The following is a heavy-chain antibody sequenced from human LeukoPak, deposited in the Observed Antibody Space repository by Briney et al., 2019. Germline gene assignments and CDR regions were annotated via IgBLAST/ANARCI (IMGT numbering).Heavy chain of an antibody. J-gene: IGHJ4*02. D-gene: IGHD1-26*01. CDR2: ISSSSSYI. Sequence: GGSLRLSCAASGFTFSSYSMNWVRQAPGKGLEWVSSISSSSSYIYYADSVKGRFTISRDNAKNSLYLQMNSLRAEDTAVYYCAREDRIVGANFDYWGQGTLVTVSS. V-gene: IGHV3-21*01. CDR3: AREDRIVGANFDY. CDR1: GFTFSSYS.